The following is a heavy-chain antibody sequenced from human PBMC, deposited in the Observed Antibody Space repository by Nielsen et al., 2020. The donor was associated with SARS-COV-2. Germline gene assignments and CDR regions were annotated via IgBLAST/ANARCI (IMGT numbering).Heavy chain of an antibody. V-gene: IGHV1-69*04. CDR2: IIPILGTA. Sequence: SVKVSCKASGGTFSSYAISWVRQAPGQGLEWMGRIIPILGTANYTQKFQGRITITADKPTSTAYMEQISLRSEDTAVYYCARDRRRGGWFDPWGQGTLVTVSS. CDR3: ARDRRRGGWFDP. D-gene: IGHD2-15*01. J-gene: IGHJ5*02. CDR1: GGTFSSYA.